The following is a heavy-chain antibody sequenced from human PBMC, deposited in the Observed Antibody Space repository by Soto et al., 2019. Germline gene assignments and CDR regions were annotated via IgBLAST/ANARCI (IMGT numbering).Heavy chain of an antibody. D-gene: IGHD4-17*01. Sequence: EVQLVESGGGLVQPGGSLRVSCAASGFTFRSHRIHWVRQAPGKGLEWVSRIDTDGGGPSYADSVKSRFTSSTDNADNTAYLQMNGLRVYDTAVYYCATVFDVWGQGTLVTVSS. CDR3: ATVFDV. V-gene: IGHV3-74*01. CDR1: GFTFRSHR. CDR2: IDTDGGGP. J-gene: IGHJ4*02.